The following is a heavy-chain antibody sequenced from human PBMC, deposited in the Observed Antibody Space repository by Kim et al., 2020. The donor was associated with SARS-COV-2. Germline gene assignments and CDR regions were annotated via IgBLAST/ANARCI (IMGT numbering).Heavy chain of an antibody. Sequence: SETLSLTCTVSGGSISSGGYYWSWIRQHPGKGLEWIGYIYYSGSTYYNPSLKSRVTISVDTSKNQFSLKLSSVTAADTAVYYCARCRGQYDILTGYSQGDYFDYWGQGTLVTVSS. D-gene: IGHD3-9*01. CDR2: IYYSGST. J-gene: IGHJ4*02. CDR1: GGSISSGGYY. V-gene: IGHV4-31*03. CDR3: ARCRGQYDILTGYSQGDYFDY.